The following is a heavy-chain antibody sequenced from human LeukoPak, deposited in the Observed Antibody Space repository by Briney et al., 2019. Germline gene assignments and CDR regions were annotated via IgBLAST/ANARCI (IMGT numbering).Heavy chain of an antibody. D-gene: IGHD2-2*01. CDR2: IRSKAYGGTT. CDR3: TREVYIVVVPAAPRGVYYYYYMDV. CDR1: GFTSGDYA. Sequence: GGSLRLSCTASGFTSGDYAMSWVRQAPGKGLEWVGFIRSKAYGGTTEYAASVKGRFTISRDDSKSIAYLQMNSLKTEDTAVYYCTREVYIVVVPAAPRGVYYYYYMDVWGKGTTVTVSS. V-gene: IGHV3-49*04. J-gene: IGHJ6*03.